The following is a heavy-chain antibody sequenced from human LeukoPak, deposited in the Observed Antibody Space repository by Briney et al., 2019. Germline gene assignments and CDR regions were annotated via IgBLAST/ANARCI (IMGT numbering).Heavy chain of an antibody. V-gene: IGHV4-34*01. D-gene: IGHD6-13*01. CDR2: INHSGST. CDR1: GGSFSVYY. CDR3: ARESSSTIRACDY. J-gene: IGHJ4*02. Sequence: PSETLSLTCAVYGGSFSVYYWSWIRQPPGKGLEWIGEINHSGSTNYNPSLKSRVTISVDTSKNQFSLKLSSVTAADTAVYYCARESSSTIRACDYWGQGTLVTVSS.